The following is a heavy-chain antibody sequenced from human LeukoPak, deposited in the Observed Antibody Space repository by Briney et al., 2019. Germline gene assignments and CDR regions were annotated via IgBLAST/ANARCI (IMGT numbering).Heavy chain of an antibody. CDR3: ARVADIVVVPAAIQDRGWFDP. CDR2: INHSGST. J-gene: IGHJ5*02. D-gene: IGHD2-2*02. Sequence: SETLSLTCAVYGGSFSGYYWSWIRRPPGKGLEWIGEINHSGSTNYNPSLKSRVTISVDTSKNQFSLKLSSVTAADTAVYYCARVADIVVVPAAIQDRGWFDPWGQGTLVTVSS. V-gene: IGHV4-34*01. CDR1: GGSFSGYY.